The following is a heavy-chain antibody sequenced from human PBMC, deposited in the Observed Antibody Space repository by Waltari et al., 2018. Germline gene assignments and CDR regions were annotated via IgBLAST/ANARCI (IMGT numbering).Heavy chain of an antibody. V-gene: IGHV1-8*01. Sequence: QAQLVQFGAEVTKTGASVKVSCKTSRYTFTSYYINWVRQATGQGPEWMGWVNPNSGNTGFAQKFQDRLTMTTNTSARTAYMELSSLTSDDTAIYYCARGEAPGKGAHWFDPWGQGTLVTVSS. CDR1: RYTFTSYY. CDR3: ARGEAPGKGAHWFDP. J-gene: IGHJ5*02. CDR2: VNPNSGNT. D-gene: IGHD3-16*01.